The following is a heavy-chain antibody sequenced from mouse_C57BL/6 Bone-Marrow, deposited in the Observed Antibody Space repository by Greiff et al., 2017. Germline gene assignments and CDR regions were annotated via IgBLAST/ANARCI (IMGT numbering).Heavy chain of an antibody. CDR3: APITTVVEYYAMDY. CDR2: IHPKSGST. Sequence: VQLKQPGAELVKPGASVKLSCKASGYTFTSYWMHWVKQRPGQGLEWIGMIHPKSGSTNYNEKFKSTATLTVDKSSSTAYMQLSSLTSEDSAVYYCAPITTVVEYYAMDYWGQGTSVTVSS. J-gene: IGHJ4*01. D-gene: IGHD1-1*01. CDR1: GYTFTSYW. V-gene: IGHV1-64*01.